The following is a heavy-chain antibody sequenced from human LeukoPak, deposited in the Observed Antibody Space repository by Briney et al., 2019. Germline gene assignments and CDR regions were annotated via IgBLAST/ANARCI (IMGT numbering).Heavy chain of an antibody. CDR3: AKDQTRNYYGSGSYDY. CDR1: GFTFSSYA. V-gene: IGHV3-23*01. D-gene: IGHD3-10*01. Sequence: GGSLRLSCAASGFTFSSYAMSWVRQAPGKGLGWVSAISGSGGSTYYADSVKGRFTIPRDNSKNTLYLQMNSLRAEDTAVYYCAKDQTRNYYGSGSYDYWGQGTLVTVSS. J-gene: IGHJ4*02. CDR2: ISGSGGST.